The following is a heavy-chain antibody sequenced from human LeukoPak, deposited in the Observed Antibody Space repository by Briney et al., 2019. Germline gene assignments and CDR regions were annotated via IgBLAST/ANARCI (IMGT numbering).Heavy chain of an antibody. D-gene: IGHD4-11*01. J-gene: IGHJ6*03. CDR2: IYYSGST. V-gene: IGHV4-59*12. Sequence: ASETLSLTCTVSGGSISSYYWSWIRQPPGKGLEWIGYIYYSGSTNYNPSLKSRVTISVDTSKNQFSLKLSSVTAADTAVYYCATLSNSGDYYYYMDVWGKGTTVTVSS. CDR1: GGSISSYY. CDR3: ATLSNSGDYYYYMDV.